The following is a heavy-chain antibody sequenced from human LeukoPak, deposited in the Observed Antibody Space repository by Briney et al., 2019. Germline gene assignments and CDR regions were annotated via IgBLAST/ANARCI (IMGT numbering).Heavy chain of an antibody. CDR2: IFASGST. D-gene: IGHD2-15*01. J-gene: IGHJ1*01. V-gene: IGHV4-4*07. CDR1: GGSFSNYY. Sequence: SETLSLTCTVSGGSFSNYYWSWMRQPAGKGLEWIGRIFASGSTNYNPSLKSRVTMSVDTSKNQFSLKLSSVTAADTAVYYCAREDYCSGGSCYSGYFQHWGQGTLVTVSS. CDR3: AREDYCSGGSCYSGYFQH.